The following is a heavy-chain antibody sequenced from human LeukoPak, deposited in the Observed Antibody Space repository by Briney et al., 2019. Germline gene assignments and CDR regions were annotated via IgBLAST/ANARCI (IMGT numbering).Heavy chain of an antibody. V-gene: IGHV3-7*01. D-gene: IGHD3-3*01. J-gene: IGHJ6*03. Sequence: GGSLRLSCAASGFTFSSYWMSWVRQAPGKGLEWVANIKQDGSEKYYVDSVKGRFTISRDNAKNSLYLQMNSLRAEDTAVYYCARDQVRFLEWLPGDYYYYYMDVWGKGTTVTVSS. CDR2: IKQDGSEK. CDR3: ARDQVRFLEWLPGDYYYYYMDV. CDR1: GFTFSSYW.